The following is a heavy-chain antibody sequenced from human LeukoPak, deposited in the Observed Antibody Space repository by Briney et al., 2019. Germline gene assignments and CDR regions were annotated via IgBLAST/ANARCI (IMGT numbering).Heavy chain of an antibody. CDR1: GGSINGYY. CDR2: IYYSGST. J-gene: IGHJ4*02. CDR3: ARGMWGQPFDY. Sequence: SETLSLTCTVSGGSINGYYWSWIRQPPGKGLEWIGYIYYSGSTNYNPSLKSRVTISVDTSKNQFSLKLSPVTAADTAVYYCARGMWGQPFDYWGQGTLVTVSS. D-gene: IGHD7-27*01. V-gene: IGHV4-59*01.